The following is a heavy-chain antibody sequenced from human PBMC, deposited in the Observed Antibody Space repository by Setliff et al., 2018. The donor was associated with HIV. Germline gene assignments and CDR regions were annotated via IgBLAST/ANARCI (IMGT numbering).Heavy chain of an antibody. V-gene: IGHV3-21*01. CDR1: GFSFRSYG. CDR2: ISSSSDFI. J-gene: IGHJ4*02. Sequence: PGGSLRLSCAASGFSFRSYGMNWVRQAPGKGLEWVSSISSSSDFIFHTDSVKGRFIISRDNARNSLYLQMNSLRVEDTAVYYCARVGSTGWSPWDYWGPGTLVTVSS. D-gene: IGHD6-19*01. CDR3: ARVGSTGWSPWDY.